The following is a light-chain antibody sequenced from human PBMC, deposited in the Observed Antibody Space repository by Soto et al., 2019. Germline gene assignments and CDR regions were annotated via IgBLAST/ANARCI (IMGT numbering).Light chain of an antibody. CDR3: CSYAGSSTLYV. Sequence: QSVLTQPASVSGSPGQSITISCTGTSSDVGSYNLVSWYQQHPGKAPKLMIYEGSKRPSGVSNRFSGSKSGNTASLTIPGLQAEDEADYYCCSYAGSSTLYVFGTGTKVTVL. J-gene: IGLJ1*01. CDR1: SSDVGSYNL. V-gene: IGLV2-23*01. CDR2: EGS.